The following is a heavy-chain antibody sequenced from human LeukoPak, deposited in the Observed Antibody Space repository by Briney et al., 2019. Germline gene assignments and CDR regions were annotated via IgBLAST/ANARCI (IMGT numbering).Heavy chain of an antibody. Sequence: PSETLSLTCAVYGGSFSGYYWSWIRQPPGKGLEWTGEINHSGSTNYNPSLKSRVTISVDTSKNQFSLKLSSVTAADTAVYYCARGYSSGWHLDYWGQGTLVTVSS. J-gene: IGHJ4*02. D-gene: IGHD6-19*01. CDR3: ARGYSSGWHLDY. CDR1: GGSFSGYY. CDR2: INHSGST. V-gene: IGHV4-34*01.